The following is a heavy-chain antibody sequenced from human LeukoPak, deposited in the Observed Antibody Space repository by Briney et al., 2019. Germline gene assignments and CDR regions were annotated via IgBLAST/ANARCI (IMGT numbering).Heavy chain of an antibody. CDR3: AASGYSYGRYCFDY. V-gene: IGHV1-69*13. D-gene: IGHD5-18*01. J-gene: IGHJ4*02. Sequence: ASVKVSCKASGGTFSSYAISWVRQAPGQGLEWMGGIIPIFGTANYAQKFQGRVTITADESTSTAYMELSSLRSEDTAVYYCAASGYSYGRYCFDYWGQGTLVTVSS. CDR1: GGTFSSYA. CDR2: IIPIFGTA.